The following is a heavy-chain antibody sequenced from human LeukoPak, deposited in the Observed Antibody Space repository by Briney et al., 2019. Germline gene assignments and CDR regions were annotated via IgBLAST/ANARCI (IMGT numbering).Heavy chain of an antibody. D-gene: IGHD6-13*01. Sequence: PSQTLSLTCTVSGGSISCGSYYWSWIRQPPGKGLEWIGYIYYSGSTNYNPSLKSRVTISEDTSKNQFSLKLSSVTAADTAVYYCARGQQLVPFDYWGQGTLVTVSS. CDR2: IYYSGST. J-gene: IGHJ4*02. CDR1: GGSISCGSYY. V-gene: IGHV4-61*01. CDR3: ARGQQLVPFDY.